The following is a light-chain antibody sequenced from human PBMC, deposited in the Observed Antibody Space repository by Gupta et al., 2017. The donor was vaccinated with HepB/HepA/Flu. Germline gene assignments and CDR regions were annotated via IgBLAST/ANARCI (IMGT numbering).Light chain of an antibody. CDR2: AAS. CDR3: QQLNRYPST. J-gene: IGKJ5*01. V-gene: IGKV1-9*01. CDR1: QGISSY. Sequence: TPSPSFLSASVGDRVTITCRASQGISSYLAWYQQKPGKAPKLLIYAASTLQSGVPSRFSGSGSGTEFTLTISSLQPEDFATYYCQQLNRYPSTFGRGTRLEMK.